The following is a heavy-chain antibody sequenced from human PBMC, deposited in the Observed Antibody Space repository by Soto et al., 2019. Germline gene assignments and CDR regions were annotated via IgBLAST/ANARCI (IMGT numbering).Heavy chain of an antibody. Sequence: QVQLVQSGAEVKKPGASLRVSCKASGYTFNTYGISWVRQAPGKGLEWMGWISTSTGKTNYAHNFQDRVTLTTDTSTTPAYVELRSLTSDDTAVYYCARHGSGENYCDYLGRGTLVTVSS. D-gene: IGHD3-10*01. J-gene: IGHJ4*02. CDR1: GYTFNTYG. CDR2: ISTSTGKT. CDR3: ARHGSGENYCDY. V-gene: IGHV1-18*04.